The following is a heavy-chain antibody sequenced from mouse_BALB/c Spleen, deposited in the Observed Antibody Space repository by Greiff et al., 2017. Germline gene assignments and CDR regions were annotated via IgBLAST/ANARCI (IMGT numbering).Heavy chain of an antibody. CDR3: ARGEGLRRGAMDY. CDR1: GFTFSSYA. J-gene: IGHJ4*01. CDR2: ISSGGST. V-gene: IGHV5-6-5*01. D-gene: IGHD2-2*01. Sequence: EVMLVESGGGLVKPGGSLKLSCAASGFTFSSYAMSWVRQTPEKRLEWVASISSGGSTYYPDSVKGRFTISRDNARNILYLQMSRLRSEDTAMYYCARGEGLRRGAMDYWGQGTSVTVSS.